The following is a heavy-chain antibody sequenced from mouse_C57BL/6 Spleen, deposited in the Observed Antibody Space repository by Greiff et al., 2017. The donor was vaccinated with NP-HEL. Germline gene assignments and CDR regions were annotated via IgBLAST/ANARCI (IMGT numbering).Heavy chain of an antibody. CDR2: ISSGSSTI. J-gene: IGHJ3*01. V-gene: IGHV5-17*01. CDR3: ARQGDYDYDAGFAY. D-gene: IGHD2-4*01. CDR1: GFTFSDYG. Sequence: EVKLMESGGGLVKPGGSLKLSCAASGFTFSDYGMHWVRQAPEKGLEGVAYISSGSSTIYYADTVKGRFTISRDNAKNTLFLQMTSLRSEDTAMYYCARQGDYDYDAGFAYWGQGTLVTVSA.